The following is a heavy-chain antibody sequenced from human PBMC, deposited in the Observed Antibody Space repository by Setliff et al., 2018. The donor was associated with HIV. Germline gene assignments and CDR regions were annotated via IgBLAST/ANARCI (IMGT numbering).Heavy chain of an antibody. Sequence: SETLSLTCDVFGGSFSGYYWSWIRQPPGKGLEWIGEIIPSGSTNYNPSLKSRVSMSIDTSKNQFSLRLSSVTAADTAMYFCARKGDWNFPYDFWGQGRMVTVSS. CDR3: ARKGDWNFPYDF. CDR1: GGSFSGYY. J-gene: IGHJ4*02. V-gene: IGHV4-34*12. D-gene: IGHD1-7*01. CDR2: IIPSGST.